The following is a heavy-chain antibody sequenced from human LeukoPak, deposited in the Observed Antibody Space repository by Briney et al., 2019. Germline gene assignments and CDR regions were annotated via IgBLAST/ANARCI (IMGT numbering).Heavy chain of an antibody. Sequence: GGSLRLSCAASGFTFSDYYMSWIRQAPGKGLEWVSYVSSSGSTIYYADSVKGRFTISRDNAKNSLYLQMNSLRAEDTAVYYCASTPRAAVSYYYGMDVWGQGTTVTVSS. CDR1: GFTFSDYY. CDR2: VSSSGSTI. J-gene: IGHJ6*02. V-gene: IGHV3-11*01. D-gene: IGHD6-13*01. CDR3: ASTPRAAVSYYYGMDV.